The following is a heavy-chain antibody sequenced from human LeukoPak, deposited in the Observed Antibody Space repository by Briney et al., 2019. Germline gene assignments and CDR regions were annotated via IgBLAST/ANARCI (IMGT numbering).Heavy chain of an antibody. D-gene: IGHD1-26*01. CDR1: GYTLTELS. J-gene: IGHJ3*02. V-gene: IGHV1-24*01. CDR2: LDPEDGET. Sequence: ASVKVSCKVSGYTLTELSMHWVRQAPGKGLEWMGGLDPEDGETIYAQKFQGRVTMTEDTSTDIAYMELSSLRSEDTAMYYCATESTLVGATAAAFDIWGQGTMVTVSS. CDR3: ATESTLVGATAAAFDI.